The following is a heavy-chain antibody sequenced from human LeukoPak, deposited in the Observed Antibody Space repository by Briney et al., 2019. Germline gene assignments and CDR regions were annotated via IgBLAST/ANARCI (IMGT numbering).Heavy chain of an antibody. Sequence: SGGSLRLSCAVSGFTVSSNYMGWVRQAPGKGLEWVSVIFSGGSTYYADSVKGRFTISRDDSKNTVYLQMNSPRAEDTSVYFCARGGESSGYYYADYWGQGTLVTVSS. D-gene: IGHD3-22*01. J-gene: IGHJ4*02. CDR1: GFTVSSNY. CDR2: IFSGGST. CDR3: ARGGESSGYYYADY. V-gene: IGHV3-66*01.